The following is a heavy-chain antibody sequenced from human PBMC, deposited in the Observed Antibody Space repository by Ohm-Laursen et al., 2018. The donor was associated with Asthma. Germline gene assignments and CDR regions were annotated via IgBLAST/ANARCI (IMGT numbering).Heavy chain of an antibody. V-gene: IGHV4-59*02. CDR3: ARLDWALSVFDL. J-gene: IGHJ5*02. Sequence: DTLSLTCAVSGGSVSGYYWSWIRQPPGRGLEWIAYMHSSGGANYNPSLQSRVTLSVDTSNNRVSLRLSFVTAAGTALYFCARLDWALSVFDLWGQGALVTVAS. CDR1: GGSVSGYY. CDR2: MHSSGGA. D-gene: IGHD3-9*01.